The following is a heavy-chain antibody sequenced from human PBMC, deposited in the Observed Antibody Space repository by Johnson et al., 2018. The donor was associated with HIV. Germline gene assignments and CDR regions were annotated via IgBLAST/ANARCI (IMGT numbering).Heavy chain of an antibody. Sequence: QVQLVESGGGVVQTGRSLRLSCASSGFSFSTYGMHWVRQAPGKGLEWVAIIWADGSNTYCADSVKGRFTISRDNSKNTLYLQMDSLRAEDTAVYYCAKHNGNSFYWYSFDIWGQGTMVTVSS. D-gene: IGHD5/OR15-5a*01. V-gene: IGHV3-33*06. J-gene: IGHJ3*02. CDR3: AKHNGNSFYWYSFDI. CDR2: IWADGSNT. CDR1: GFSFSTYG.